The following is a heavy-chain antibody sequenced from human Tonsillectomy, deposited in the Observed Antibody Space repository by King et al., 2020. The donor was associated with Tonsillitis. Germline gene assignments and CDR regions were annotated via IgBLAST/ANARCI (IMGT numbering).Heavy chain of an antibody. D-gene: IGHD5-12*01. CDR2: IFPGDSET. V-gene: IGHV5-51*01. J-gene: IGHJ4*02. CDR3: ARLFIPGSQRYSYGRALAY. CDR1: GYTFNTYW. Sequence: VQLVESAAEVKKAGESLKISCQVSGYTFNTYWIAWVRQMPGKGLEWMGIIFPGDSETDYSPSFQGQVTFSADKSTNTAYLQWTSLTASDTAIYYCARLFIPGSQRYSYGRALAYWGQGTLVTVSS.